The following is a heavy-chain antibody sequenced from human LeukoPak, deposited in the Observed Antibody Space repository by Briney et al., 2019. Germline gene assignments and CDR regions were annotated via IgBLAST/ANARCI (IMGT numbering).Heavy chain of an antibody. D-gene: IGHD3-3*01. CDR1: GYSISSGYY. Sequence: SETLSLTCTVSGYSISSGYYWGWIRQPPGKGLEWIGSIYHSGSTYYNPSLKSRVTISVDTSNNQFSLKLSPGTAADTAVYYSARAFPEITIFGVVIGGRFAPWGQGTLVTVSS. V-gene: IGHV4-38-2*02. CDR2: IYHSGST. J-gene: IGHJ5*02. CDR3: ARAFPEITIFGVVIGGRFAP.